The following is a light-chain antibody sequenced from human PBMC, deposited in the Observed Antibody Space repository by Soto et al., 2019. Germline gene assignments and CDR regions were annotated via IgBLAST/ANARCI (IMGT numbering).Light chain of an antibody. CDR1: SSDVGSYNL. J-gene: IGLJ2*01. Sequence: QSVLTQPASVSGSPGQSITISCTGTSSDVGSYNLVCWYQQHPGKAPKLMIYKGSKRPSGVSNRFSGSKSGNTASLTISGLQAEYEGDYYCCSYAGSSTFEVFGGGTQPTVL. V-gene: IGLV2-23*03. CDR2: KGS. CDR3: CSYAGSSTFEV.